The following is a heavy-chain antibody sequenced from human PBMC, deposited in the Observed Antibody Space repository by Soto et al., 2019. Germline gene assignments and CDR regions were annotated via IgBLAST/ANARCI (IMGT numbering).Heavy chain of an antibody. CDR1: GGTFSSYA. J-gene: IGHJ5*02. Sequence: QVQLVQSGAEVKKPGSSVKVSCKASGGTFSSYAISWVRQAPGQGLEWMGGIIPICGTANYAQKFQGRVTITADESTSKAYMELSSLRSEDTAVYYCARDLSGNYDSSGYYQGWSDPWGQGTLVTVSS. V-gene: IGHV1-69*01. D-gene: IGHD3-22*01. CDR2: IIPICGTA. CDR3: ARDLSGNYDSSGYYQGWSDP.